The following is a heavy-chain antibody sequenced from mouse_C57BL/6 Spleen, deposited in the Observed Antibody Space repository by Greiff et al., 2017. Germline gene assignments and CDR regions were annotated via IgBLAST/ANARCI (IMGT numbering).Heavy chain of an antibody. CDR3: ARHEERGIDYDYDGGAFDY. CDR1: GYTFTEYT. Sequence: VQLQQSGAELVKPGASVKLSCKASGYTFTEYTIHWVKQRSGQGLEWIGWFYPGSGSIKYNEKFKDKATLTANKSSSTVYMELSRLTSEDSAVYFCARHEERGIDYDYDGGAFDYWGQGTTLTVSS. J-gene: IGHJ2*01. D-gene: IGHD2-4*01. V-gene: IGHV1-62-2*01. CDR2: FYPGSGSI.